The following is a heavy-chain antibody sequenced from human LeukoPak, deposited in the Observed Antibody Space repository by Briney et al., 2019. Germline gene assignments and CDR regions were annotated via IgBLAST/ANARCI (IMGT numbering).Heavy chain of an antibody. D-gene: IGHD3-16*01. CDR3: AKDIELWGYNWFDP. CDR2: ISGDGGST. Sequence: SGGSPRLSCAASGFTFDDYAMHWVRQAPGKGLEWVSLISGDGGSTYYADSVKGRFTISRDNSKNSLYLQMNSLRTEDTALYYCAKDIELWGYNWFDPWGQGTLVTVAS. J-gene: IGHJ5*02. V-gene: IGHV3-43*02. CDR1: GFTFDDYA.